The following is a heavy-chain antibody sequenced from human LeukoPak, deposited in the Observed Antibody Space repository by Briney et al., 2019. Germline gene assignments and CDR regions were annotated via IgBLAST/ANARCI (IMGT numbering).Heavy chain of an antibody. J-gene: IGHJ4*02. CDR1: GYTFTNYD. CDR2: MNPNSGKK. V-gene: IGHV1-8*02. Sequence: ASVKVSCKASGYTFTNYDINWVRQATGQGLEWMGWMNPNSGKKGYAQKFQGRVSITTDTSIDTAYMELSSLRSEDTAVYYCAREGLDYWGQGTLVTVSS. CDR3: AREGLDY.